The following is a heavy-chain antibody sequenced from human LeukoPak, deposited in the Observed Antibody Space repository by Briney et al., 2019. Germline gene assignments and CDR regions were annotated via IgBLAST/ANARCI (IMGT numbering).Heavy chain of an antibody. Sequence: PGGSLRLSCAGSGFTFSSYAMHWVRQAPGKGLEWVAVISYDGSNKYYADSVKGRFTISRDNSKNTLYLQMNSLRAEDTAVYYCARELHAFDYWGQGTLVTVSS. D-gene: IGHD2-15*01. J-gene: IGHJ4*02. CDR1: GFTFSSYA. CDR2: ISYDGSNK. V-gene: IGHV3-30*01. CDR3: ARELHAFDY.